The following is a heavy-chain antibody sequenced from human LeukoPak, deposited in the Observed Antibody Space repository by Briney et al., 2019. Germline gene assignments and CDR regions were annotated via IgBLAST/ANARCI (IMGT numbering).Heavy chain of an antibody. J-gene: IGHJ4*02. CDR2: ISSSSSYI. V-gene: IGHV3-21*01. D-gene: IGHD3-22*01. CDR3: ARDRRSYYYDSSDYYLVDY. CDR1: GFTFSSYS. Sequence: GGSLRLSFAASGFTFSSYSMNWVRQAPGKGLEWVSSISSSSSYIYYAGSVKGRFTISRDNAKNSLYLQMNSLRAEDTAVYYCARDRRSYYYDSSDYYLVDYWGQGTLVTVSS.